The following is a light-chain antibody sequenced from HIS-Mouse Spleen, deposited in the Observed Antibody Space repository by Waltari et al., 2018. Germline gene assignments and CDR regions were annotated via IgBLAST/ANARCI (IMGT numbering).Light chain of an antibody. CDR3: SSYTSSSTLV. J-gene: IGLJ2*01. CDR1: SSAVGGYNY. CDR2: DVS. Sequence: QSALTQPASVSGSPGQSITLPCPGTSSAVGGYNYVSWYQQHPGKAPKLMIYDVSNRPSGVSNRFSGSKSGNTASLTISGLQAEDEADYYCSSYTSSSTLVFGGGTKLTVL. V-gene: IGLV2-14*03.